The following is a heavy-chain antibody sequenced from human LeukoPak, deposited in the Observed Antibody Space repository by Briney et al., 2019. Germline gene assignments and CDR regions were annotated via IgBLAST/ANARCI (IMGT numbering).Heavy chain of an antibody. CDR2: IYYSGNSGNT. V-gene: IGHV4-39*01. CDR1: GGSINNDNYY. Sequence: SETLSLTCTVSGGSINNDNYYWGWIRQSPGKGLEWIGNIYYSGNSGNTYYNPSLKSRVTISVNTAKNQFSLNLSSVTAADTVLYYCARLRDTGGYYFYYYFDSWGLGTLVSVSS. D-gene: IGHD3-22*01. CDR3: ARLRDTGGYYFYYYFDS. J-gene: IGHJ4*02.